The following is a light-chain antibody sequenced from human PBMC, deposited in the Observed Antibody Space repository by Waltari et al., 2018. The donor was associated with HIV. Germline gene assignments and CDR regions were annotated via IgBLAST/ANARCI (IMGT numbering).Light chain of an antibody. Sequence: EIVMTQSPATLSVSPGEGATLSCRASQSVSSNVAWYQQKPGQDPRLLIYGASTRDTGIPARFSGSGSGTEFTLTISSLQSEDFAVYYCQQYNNWPALTFGGGTKVEIK. J-gene: IGKJ4*01. V-gene: IGKV3-15*01. CDR3: QQYNNWPALT. CDR2: GAS. CDR1: QSVSSN.